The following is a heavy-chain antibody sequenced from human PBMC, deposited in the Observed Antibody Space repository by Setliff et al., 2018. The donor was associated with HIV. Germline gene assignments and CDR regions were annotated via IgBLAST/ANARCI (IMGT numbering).Heavy chain of an antibody. D-gene: IGHD3-10*01. CDR2: IYHSGST. CDR1: GGSISSGGYS. J-gene: IGHJ5*02. V-gene: IGHV4-30-2*01. Sequence: SETLSLTCAVSGGSISSGGYSWSWIRQPPGKGLEWIGYIYHSGSTYYNPSLKSRVAISIDRSKNQFSLKLSSVTAADAAVYYCARSTYYYGSGKGSGWFDPWGQGTLVTVSS. CDR3: ARSTYYYGSGKGSGWFDP.